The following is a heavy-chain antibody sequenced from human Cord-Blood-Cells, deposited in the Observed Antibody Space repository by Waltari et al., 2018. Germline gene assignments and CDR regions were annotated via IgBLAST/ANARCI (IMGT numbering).Heavy chain of an antibody. D-gene: IGHD5-18*01. J-gene: IGHJ4*02. V-gene: IGHV3-9*03. CDR3: AKGSYGYAFDY. CDR1: GFTFDDYA. CDR2: IGWDSGSI. Sequence: EVQLVESGGGLVQPGRSLRLSCAASGFTFDDYAMHWVRQAPGKGLEWFSGIGWDSGSIGYADSVKGRFTISRDNAKNSLYLQMNSLRAEDMALYYCAKGSYGYAFDYWGQGTLVTVSS.